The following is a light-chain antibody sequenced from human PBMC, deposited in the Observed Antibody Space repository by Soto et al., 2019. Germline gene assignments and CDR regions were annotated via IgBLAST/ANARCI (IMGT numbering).Light chain of an antibody. V-gene: IGKV3-11*01. CDR3: QQRSNWPLT. CDR2: GAS. CDR1: RSGSSY. Sequence: EIVSTPSPATLSLPPGRAALPSSTASRSGSSYLAWYQQKPGQAPRLLIYGASNRATGIPDRFSGSGSGTDFTLTISGLEPEDFAVYYCQQRSNWPLTFGGGTKV. J-gene: IGKJ4*01.